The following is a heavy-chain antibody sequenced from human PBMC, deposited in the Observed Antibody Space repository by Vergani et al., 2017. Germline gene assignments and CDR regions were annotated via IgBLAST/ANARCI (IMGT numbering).Heavy chain of an antibody. Sequence: QVQLVQSGAEVKKPGASVKVSCKASGYTFTGYYMHWVRQAPGPGLEWMGWINPNSGGTNYVQKFQGRVTRTRDTSISTAYMEVSRLRSDDTAVYYCARDRENTVTPVFVRNYYMDVWGKGTTVTVSS. CDR2: INPNSGGT. J-gene: IGHJ6*03. D-gene: IGHD4-17*01. V-gene: IGHV1-2*02. CDR1: GYTFTGYY. CDR3: ARDRENTVTPVFVRNYYMDV.